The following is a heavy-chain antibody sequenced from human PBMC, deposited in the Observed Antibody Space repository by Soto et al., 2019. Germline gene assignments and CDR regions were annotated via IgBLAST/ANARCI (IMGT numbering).Heavy chain of an antibody. CDR3: ARDDCSGGSCYSPSWFDP. V-gene: IGHV1-69*13. CDR2: IIPIFGTA. D-gene: IGHD2-15*01. CDR1: GGTFSSYA. Sequence: GASVKVSCKASGGTFSSYAISWVRQAPGQGLEWMGGIIPIFGTANYAQKFQGRVTITADESTSTAYMELSSLRSEDTAVYYCARDDCSGGSCYSPSWFDPWGQGTLVTVSS. J-gene: IGHJ5*02.